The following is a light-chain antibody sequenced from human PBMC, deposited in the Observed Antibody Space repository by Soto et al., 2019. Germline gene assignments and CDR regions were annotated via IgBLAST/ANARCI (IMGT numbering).Light chain of an antibody. Sequence: DIQMTQSPSSLSASLGDRVTITCQTSQSINTYLNWYQQKPGKAPKLLIYGASSLQSGVPLRFSGSGSGTDFTLTISSLEPEDFATYYCQESYSTLWGTCGQGTKVEIK. CDR1: QSINTY. J-gene: IGKJ1*01. V-gene: IGKV1-39*01. CDR2: GAS. CDR3: QESYSTLWGT.